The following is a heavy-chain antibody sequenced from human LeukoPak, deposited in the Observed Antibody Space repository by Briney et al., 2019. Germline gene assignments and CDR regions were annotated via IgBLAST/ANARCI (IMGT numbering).Heavy chain of an antibody. CDR1: GGSFGGYY. V-gene: IGHV4-34*01. J-gene: IGHJ2*01. CDR2: INHSGST. D-gene: IGHD2-15*01. Sequence: SETLSLTCAVYGGSFGGYYWSWIRQPPGKGLEWIGEINHSGSTNYNPSLKSRVTISVDTSKNQFSLKLSSVTAADTAVYYCARRAKKPGYCSGGSCYSERYFDLWGRGTLVTVSS. CDR3: ARRAKKPGYCSGGSCYSERYFDL.